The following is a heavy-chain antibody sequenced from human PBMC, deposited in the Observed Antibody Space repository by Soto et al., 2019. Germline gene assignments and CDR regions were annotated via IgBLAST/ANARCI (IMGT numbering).Heavy chain of an antibody. V-gene: IGHV1-69*13. D-gene: IGHD2-2*01. CDR3: ARRMEVVVPAAIHYYFYYLDV. Sequence: SVKVSCKASGGTFSSYAISWVRQAPGQGLEWMGGIIPIFGTANYAQKFQGRVTITADESTSTAYMELSSLRSEDTAVYYCARRMEVVVPAAIHYYFYYLDVWGIGTTVTVSS. J-gene: IGHJ6*03. CDR2: IIPIFGTA. CDR1: GGTFSSYA.